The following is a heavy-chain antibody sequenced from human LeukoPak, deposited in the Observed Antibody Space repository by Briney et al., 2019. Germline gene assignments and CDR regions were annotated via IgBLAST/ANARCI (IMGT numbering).Heavy chain of an antibody. J-gene: IGHJ5*02. CDR1: GGSFSGYY. D-gene: IGHD3-3*01. CDR2: INHSGRT. CDR3: ARGVPRRITIFGVVISNLNWFDP. V-gene: IGHV4-34*01. Sequence: SETLSLTCAVYGGSFSGYYWSWIRQPPGKGLEGIGEINHSGRTNYNPSLKSRVTISVDTSKNQFSLKLSSVTAADTAVYYCARGVPRRITIFGVVISNLNWFDPWGQGTLVTVSS.